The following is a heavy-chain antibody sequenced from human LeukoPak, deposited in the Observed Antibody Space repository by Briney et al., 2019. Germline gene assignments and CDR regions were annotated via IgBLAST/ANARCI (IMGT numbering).Heavy chain of an antibody. CDR2: ISGDGGST. V-gene: IGHV3-43*02. D-gene: IGHD3-3*01. CDR1: GFTFDDYA. J-gene: IGHJ3*02. Sequence: GGSLRLSCAASGFTFDDYAMHWVRQAPGKGLEWVSLISGDGGSTYYADSVKGRFTISRDNSKSSLYLQMNSLRTEDTALYYCAKADKAGHGVGLGAFDIWGQGTMVTVSS. CDR3: AKADKAGHGVGLGAFDI.